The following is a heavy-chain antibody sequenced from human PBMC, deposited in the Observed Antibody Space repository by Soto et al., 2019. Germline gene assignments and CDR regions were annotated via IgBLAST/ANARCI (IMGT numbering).Heavy chain of an antibody. CDR3: ARMNYYDTSGYPFDY. V-gene: IGHV4-59*01. Sequence: SETLSLTCTVSGGSISSYYWSWIRQPPGKGLEWIGYIYFRGATNYNPSLKSRVTMSADTSKNQFSLKLNSVTAADTAVYYCARMNYYDTSGYPFDYWGQGMMVTVSS. J-gene: IGHJ4*02. D-gene: IGHD3-22*01. CDR1: GGSISSYY. CDR2: IYFRGAT.